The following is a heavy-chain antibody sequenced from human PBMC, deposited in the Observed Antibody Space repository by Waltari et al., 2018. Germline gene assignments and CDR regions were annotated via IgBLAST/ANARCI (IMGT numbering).Heavy chain of an antibody. Sequence: QVQLVQSGAEVKNPGAPVKVSCKASGYTFTSHVINWVRQATGRGPAWRGWTEQNSGDTRFAQKFQGRLTMTRHTSIITVYMEMSSLKSEDTAVYYCARSGGTRFSLIKQYYGMDVWGQGTTVTVSS. J-gene: IGHJ6*02. CDR1: GYTFTSHV. V-gene: IGHV1-8*01. CDR3: ARSGGTRFSLIKQYYGMDV. D-gene: IGHD2-15*01. CDR2: TEQNSGDT.